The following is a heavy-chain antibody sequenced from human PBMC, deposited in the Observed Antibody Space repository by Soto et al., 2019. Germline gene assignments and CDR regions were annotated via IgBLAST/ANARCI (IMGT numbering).Heavy chain of an antibody. CDR3: ARQDCPSTSCYKGSRYFFDY. CDR2: IYPDASDT. V-gene: IGHV5-51*01. J-gene: IGHJ4*02. Sequence: GESLKISCKGSGYSFTTYWIAWVRQMPGKGLEWMGIIYPDASDTRYSPSFQGQVTISVDRSISTAYLQWSSLKASDTAIYYCARQDCPSTSCYKGSRYFFDYWRLGTLVTVSS. CDR1: GYSFTTYW. D-gene: IGHD2-2*02.